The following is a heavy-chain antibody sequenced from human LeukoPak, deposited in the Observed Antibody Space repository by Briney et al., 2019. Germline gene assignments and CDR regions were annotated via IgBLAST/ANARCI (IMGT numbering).Heavy chain of an antibody. CDR1: GFTHADDY. Sequence: SSVKVSCRASGFTHADDYIHWLRQAPAQGLKWMGCINTKSGTTNFAHKLHGRLTISRDTPISAASMELSGLRDDDTGVYYCARTPGGYCTSTSCLFEYWGQGTLVTVSS. CDR3: ARTPGGYCTSTSCLFEY. V-gene: IGHV1-2*07. CDR2: INTKSGTT. D-gene: IGHD2-2*01. J-gene: IGHJ4*02.